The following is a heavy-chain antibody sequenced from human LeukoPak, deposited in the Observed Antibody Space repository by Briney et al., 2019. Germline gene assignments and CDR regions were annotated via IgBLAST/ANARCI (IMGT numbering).Heavy chain of an antibody. CDR2: ISAYNGNT. V-gene: IGHV1-18*01. Sequence: ASVKVSCKASGYTFTSYGISWVRQAPGQGLEWMGWISAYNGNTNYAQKLQGRVTMTTDTSTSTAYMELRSLRSDDTAVYYCARVAGGYYDSSGPDYWGQGTLVTVSS. CDR3: ARVAGGYYDSSGPDY. D-gene: IGHD3-22*01. CDR1: GYTFTSYG. J-gene: IGHJ4*02.